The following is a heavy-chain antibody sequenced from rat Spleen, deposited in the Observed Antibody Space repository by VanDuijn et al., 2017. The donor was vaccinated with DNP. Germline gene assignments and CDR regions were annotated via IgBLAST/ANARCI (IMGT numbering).Heavy chain of an antibody. V-gene: IGHV3-1*01. J-gene: IGHJ2*01. D-gene: IGHD1-5*01. CDR2: INYSGTT. CDR1: GFSITSHY. Sequence: EVQLQESGPGLVKPSQSLSLTCSVTGFSITSHYWGWIRKFPGNKMEWVGHINYSGTTTYHPSLKSRISITRDTSKNQFFLQLSSVTTEDTGTYYCARWNIGTSTLDYWGQGVMVTVSS. CDR3: ARWNIGTSTLDY.